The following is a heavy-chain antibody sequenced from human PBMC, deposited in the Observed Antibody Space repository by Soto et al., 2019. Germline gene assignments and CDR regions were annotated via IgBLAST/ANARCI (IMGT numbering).Heavy chain of an antibody. CDR3: ARAASYGSGSYAETDDAFDI. CDR1: GFTFSSYS. D-gene: IGHD3-10*01. V-gene: IGHV3-48*01. Sequence: GGSLRLSCAASGFTFSSYSMNWVRQAPGKGLEWVSYISSSSSTIYYADSVKGRFTISRDNAKNSLYLQMNSLRAEDTAVYYCARAASYGSGSYAETDDAFDIWGQGTMVTVSS. CDR2: ISSSSSTI. J-gene: IGHJ3*02.